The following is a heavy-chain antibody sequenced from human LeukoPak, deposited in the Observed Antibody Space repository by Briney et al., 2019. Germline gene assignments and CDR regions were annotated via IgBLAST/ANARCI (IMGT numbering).Heavy chain of an antibody. V-gene: IGHV4-59*08. Sequence: PSETLSLTCTVSVGSISSYYWSWIPQPPGKGLEWRGYIYYSGSTNYNPSLKSRVTISLDTSKNQFSLKLSSVTAADTAVYYCVGSTSWLDYGMDVWGQGTTVTVSS. CDR3: VGSTSWLDYGMDV. CDR2: IYYSGST. J-gene: IGHJ6*02. D-gene: IGHD2-2*01. CDR1: VGSISSYY.